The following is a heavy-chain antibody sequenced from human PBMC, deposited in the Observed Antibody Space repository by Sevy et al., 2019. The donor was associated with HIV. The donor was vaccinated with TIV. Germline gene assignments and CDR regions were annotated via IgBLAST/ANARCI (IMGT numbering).Heavy chain of an antibody. Sequence: ASVKVSCKASGYTFTSYGISWVRQAPGQGLEWMGWISAYNGNTNYVQKLQGRVTMTTDTSTSTAYMELRSLRSDDTAVYYCARDRGVVVPAATGSGDAFDIWGQGTMVTVSS. V-gene: IGHV1-18*01. CDR1: GYTFTSYG. CDR3: ARDRGVVVPAATGSGDAFDI. J-gene: IGHJ3*02. D-gene: IGHD2-2*01. CDR2: ISAYNGNT.